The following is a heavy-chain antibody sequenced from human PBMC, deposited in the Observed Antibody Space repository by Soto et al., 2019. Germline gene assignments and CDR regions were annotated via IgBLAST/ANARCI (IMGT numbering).Heavy chain of an antibody. CDR3: AKVLYYSNYATGGMDV. CDR2: ISGSGGST. D-gene: IGHD4-4*01. V-gene: IGHV3-23*01. CDR1: GFTFSSYA. Sequence: EVQLLESGGGLVQPGGSLRLSCAASGFTFSSYAMSWVRQAPGKGLEWVSAISGSGGSTYYADSVKGRFTISRDNSKNTLYLQMNSLRAEDKAVDYCAKVLYYSNYATGGMDVWGQGTTVTVSS. J-gene: IGHJ6*02.